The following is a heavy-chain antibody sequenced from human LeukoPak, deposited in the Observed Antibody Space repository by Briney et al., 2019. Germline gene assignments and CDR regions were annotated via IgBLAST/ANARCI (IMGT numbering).Heavy chain of an antibody. CDR1: GFTLSRYW. J-gene: IGHJ6*04. V-gene: IGHV3-7*03. D-gene: IGHD3-10*01. Sequence: QSGGSLRLSCGVSGFTLSRYWMLGARRASGRGRVWVGNIKQDGSEKYYVDAVKGRFTICRDNAKNSLYLQMNSLRAEDTAVYYCTRWGITMVRGVILYYYGMDACGKRATVSVSS. CDR3: TRWGITMVRGVILYYYGMDA. CDR2: IKQDGSEK.